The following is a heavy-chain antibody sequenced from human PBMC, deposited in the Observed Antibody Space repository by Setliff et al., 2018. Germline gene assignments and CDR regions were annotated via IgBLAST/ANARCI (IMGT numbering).Heavy chain of an antibody. Sequence: GGSLRLSCAASGCTVSSNYMSWVRQAPGKGLEWFSVIYSGGSTYYADSVKGRFTISRDNSKNTLYLQMNSLRAEDTAVYYCSRQDPAQYYFDYWGQGTLVTVSS. J-gene: IGHJ4*02. CDR2: IYSGGST. CDR1: GCTVSSNY. CDR3: SRQDPAQYYFDY. V-gene: IGHV3-66*04.